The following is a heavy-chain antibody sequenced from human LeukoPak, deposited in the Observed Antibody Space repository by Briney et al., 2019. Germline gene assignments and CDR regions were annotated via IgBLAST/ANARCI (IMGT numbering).Heavy chain of an antibody. CDR3: ARGSGCYYY. D-gene: IGHD6-19*01. J-gene: IGHJ4*02. CDR1: GGSFSSYY. Sequence: SSETLSLTCAVYGGSFSSYYWSWIRQPPGKGLEWIGEINHSGSTNYNPSLKSRVTISVDTSKNQFSLKLSSVTAADTAVYYCARGSGCYYYWGQGTLVTVSS. V-gene: IGHV4-34*01. CDR2: INHSGST.